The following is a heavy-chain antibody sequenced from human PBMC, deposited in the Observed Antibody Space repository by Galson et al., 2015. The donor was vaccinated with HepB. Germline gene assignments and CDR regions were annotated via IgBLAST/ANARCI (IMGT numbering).Heavy chain of an antibody. V-gene: IGHV3-11*06. CDR2: ISTSSDYT. D-gene: IGHD2-21*01. Sequence: SLRLSCAASGFRFSDYYMAWIRQAPGKGLEWISYISTSSDYTNYADSVKGRFTISRDNAQNSLFLQMNTLRVEDTAVYYCARDLRPHCGTLCYLTFDYWGQGILVTVSS. CDR3: ARDLRPHCGTLCYLTFDY. CDR1: GFRFSDYY. J-gene: IGHJ4*02.